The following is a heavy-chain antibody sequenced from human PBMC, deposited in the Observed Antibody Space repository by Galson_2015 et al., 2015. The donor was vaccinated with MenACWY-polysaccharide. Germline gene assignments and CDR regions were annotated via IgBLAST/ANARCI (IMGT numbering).Heavy chain of an antibody. CDR1: GGTFTDYA. D-gene: IGHD2-8*02. J-gene: IGHJ4*02. V-gene: IGHV1-69*04. Sequence: SVKVSCKASGGTFTDYAISWVRQAPGQGLEWMGRIITVVGKANYAQKFQGRLSITADRSTSTAYMELSTLSSEDTALYYCARAGCTGNKCYFDTWGQGALVTVSS. CDR2: IITVVGKA. CDR3: ARAGCTGNKCYFDT.